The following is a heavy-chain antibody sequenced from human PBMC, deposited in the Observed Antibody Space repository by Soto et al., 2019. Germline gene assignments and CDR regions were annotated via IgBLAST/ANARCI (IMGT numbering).Heavy chain of an antibody. CDR2: INHSGST. V-gene: IGHV4-34*01. CDR1: GGSFSGYY. J-gene: IGHJ6*02. Sequence: SETLSLTYAVYGGSFSGYYWSWIRQPPGKGLEWIGEINHSGSTNYNPSLKSRVTISVDTSKNQFSLKLSSVTAADTAVYYCARVPNSGYDDDYYYYGMDVWGQGTTVTVSS. CDR3: ARVPNSGYDDDYYYYGMDV. D-gene: IGHD5-12*01.